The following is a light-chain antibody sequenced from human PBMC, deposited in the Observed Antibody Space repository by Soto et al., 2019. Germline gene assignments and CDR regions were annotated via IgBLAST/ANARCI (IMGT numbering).Light chain of an antibody. J-gene: IGLJ1*01. CDR2: DVS. CDR3: SSYTSSSTYV. V-gene: IGLV2-14*01. CDR1: STDIGRYNY. Sequence: QSVLTQPASVSGSPGQSITISCTGTSTDIGRYNYVSWYQQHPGKAPKLMIYDVSNRPSGVSNRFSGSKSGNTASLTISGLQAVDEADYYCSSYTSSSTYVFGTGTKVTVL.